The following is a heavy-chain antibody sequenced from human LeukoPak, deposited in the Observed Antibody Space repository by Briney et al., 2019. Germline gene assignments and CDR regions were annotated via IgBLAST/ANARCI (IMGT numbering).Heavy chain of an antibody. CDR3: ARLVTGTWSWFDP. Sequence: PSETLSLTCTVSGGSISNYYWSWIRQPPGKGLEWIGYIYHSGSTNYNPSLKSRVTISVDTSKNQFSLKLSSVTAADTAVYYCARLVTGTWSWFDPWGQGTLVTVSA. V-gene: IGHV4-59*08. CDR1: GGSISNYY. J-gene: IGHJ5*02. CDR2: IYHSGST. D-gene: IGHD1-20*01.